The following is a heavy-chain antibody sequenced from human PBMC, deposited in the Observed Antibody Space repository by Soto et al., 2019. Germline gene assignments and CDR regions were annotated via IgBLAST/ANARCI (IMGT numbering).Heavy chain of an antibody. J-gene: IGHJ6*02. D-gene: IGHD2-2*01. CDR3: ARDPNIVLVPAALRSYYHYGMAV. CDR1: GFTFSSYA. V-gene: IGHV3-33*01. CDR2: IWYDGSNK. Sequence: GGSLRLSCAASGFTFSSYAIHWVRQAPGKGLEWVAVIWYDGSNKYYADSVKGRFTISRDNSKNSLYLQMNSLRAEDTAVYYCARDPNIVLVPAALRSYYHYGMAVWGQGTTVTVSS.